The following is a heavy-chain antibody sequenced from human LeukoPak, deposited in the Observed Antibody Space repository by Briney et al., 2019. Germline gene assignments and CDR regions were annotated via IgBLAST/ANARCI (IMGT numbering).Heavy chain of an antibody. Sequence: GGSLRLSCAASGFTFTSYGMHWVRQPPGKGLEWVAVIWYDGSNKYYADSVKGRFTISRDNSKNTLYLQMNSLRAEDTAVYYCARGTDTKPFWSGYWVDVWGQGTTVTVSS. J-gene: IGHJ6*02. D-gene: IGHD3-3*01. V-gene: IGHV3-33*01. CDR2: IWYDGSNK. CDR3: ARGTDTKPFWSGYWVDV. CDR1: GFTFTSYG.